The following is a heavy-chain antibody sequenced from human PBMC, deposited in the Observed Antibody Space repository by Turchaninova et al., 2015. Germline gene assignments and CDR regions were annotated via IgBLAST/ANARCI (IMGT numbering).Heavy chain of an antibody. Sequence: EVQLVESGGGLFQPGGSLRLSCDASGFTFSGYWLHWVRQAPGKGLVWVSRINSDGSSTDYANSVKGRFTISRDNAKNTLYLQMNSLRAEDTALYYCARDRNRIVPAGVGYWGQATLVTVSS. CDR3: ARDRNRIVPAGVGY. V-gene: IGHV3-74*01. CDR2: INSDGSST. CDR1: GFTFSGYW. D-gene: IGHD2-2*01. J-gene: IGHJ4*02.